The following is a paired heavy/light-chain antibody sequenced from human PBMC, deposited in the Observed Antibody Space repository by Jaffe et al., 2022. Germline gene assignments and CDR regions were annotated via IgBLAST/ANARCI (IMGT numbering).Light chain of an antibody. J-gene: IGLJ2*01. CDR1: GSNIGDNY. V-gene: IGLV1-47*01. CDR2: RDD. CDR3: AAWDNRLSGQVV. Sequence: QSVLTQPPSASGTPGQRVTISCSGTGSNIGDNYVYWYQQFPGTAPKLLIYRDDLRPSGVPDRFSASKSGTSASLAISGLRSGDEAHYYCAAWDNRLSGQVVFGGGTKLTVL.
Heavy chain of an antibody. J-gene: IGHJ4*02. V-gene: IGHV4-61*02. D-gene: IGHD2-8*01. CDR1: GASISDPSFY. CDR3: ARGSPDVFQAFDY. Sequence: VQLEESGPGLVKPSQTLSLTCSVSGASISDPSFYWSWVRQAAGKGLEWIGRVYITGTTDYNPSLNGRVAISLDTSKSQFSLILHSLTAADTAVYYCARGSPDVFQAFDYWGRGTLVSVSS. CDR2: VYITGTT.